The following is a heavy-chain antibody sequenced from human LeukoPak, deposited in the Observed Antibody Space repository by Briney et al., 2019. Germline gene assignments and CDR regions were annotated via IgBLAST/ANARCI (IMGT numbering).Heavy chain of an antibody. CDR1: GFTFSSYA. D-gene: IGHD5-18*01. CDR3: EKFKLGIQLKGYHMDV. Sequence: GGSLRLSCAASGFTFSSYAMRWVRQAPGKGLEWVSTISDSTSGTYYVDSVKGRFTISRDNSKNTLYLHMNSLRAEDTAVYYCEKFKLGIQLKGYHMDVWGKGTTVTVSS. V-gene: IGHV3-23*01. CDR2: ISDSTSGT. J-gene: IGHJ6*03.